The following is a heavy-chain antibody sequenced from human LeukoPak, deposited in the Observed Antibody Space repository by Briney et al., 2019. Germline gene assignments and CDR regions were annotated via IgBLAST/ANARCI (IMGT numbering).Heavy chain of an antibody. J-gene: IGHJ6*02. CDR1: GGSFSGYY. D-gene: IGHD3-3*01. Sequence: PSETLSLTCAVYGGSFSGYYWSWIRQPPGKGLEWIGEINHSGSTNYNPSLKSRVTISVDTSKNQFSLKLSSVTAADTAVYYCASRSTIYYYYGMDVWGLGTTVTVSS. CDR2: INHSGST. CDR3: ASRSTIYYYYGMDV. V-gene: IGHV4-34*01.